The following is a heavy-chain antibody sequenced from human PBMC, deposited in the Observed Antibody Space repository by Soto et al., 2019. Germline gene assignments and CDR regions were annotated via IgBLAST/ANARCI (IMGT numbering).Heavy chain of an antibody. CDR3: TNGATSPFDS. Sequence: GESLKISCQGSGYRFTSSWIGWVRQMPGKGLEWLGNVYPSDSDVRYSPSFEGRVTISADNSINTAYLHLLNLKASDTAICSCTNGATSPFDSWDQGTRVTVSS. J-gene: IGHJ4*02. D-gene: IGHD2-8*01. CDR1: GYRFTSSW. V-gene: IGHV5-51*01. CDR2: VYPSDSDV.